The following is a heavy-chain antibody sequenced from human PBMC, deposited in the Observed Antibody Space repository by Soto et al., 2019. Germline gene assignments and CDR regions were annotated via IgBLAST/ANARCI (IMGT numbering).Heavy chain of an antibody. Sequence: QVQLVQSGAEVKNPGASVKLSCKASGYTFTNYYLDWVRQAPGQGLEWVGKINPSARSASYAQKLRGRLTMDRDTSTTTVYMELSRLTSEDTAVYYCARDNSAANGVLDHWGLGTLVTVSS. CDR2: INPSARSA. J-gene: IGHJ4*02. D-gene: IGHD1-1*01. V-gene: IGHV1-46*04. CDR1: GYTFTNYY. CDR3: ARDNSAANGVLDH.